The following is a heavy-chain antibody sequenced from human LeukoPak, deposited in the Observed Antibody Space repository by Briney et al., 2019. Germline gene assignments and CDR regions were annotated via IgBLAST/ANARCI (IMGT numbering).Heavy chain of an antibody. J-gene: IGHJ3*02. CDR2: ISAYNGNT. CDR3: ARDRIVGALDAFDI. D-gene: IGHD1-26*01. Sequence: GASVKVSCKASGYTFTSYGISWVRQAPGQGLEWMGWISAYNGNTNYAQKLQGRVTMTTDTSTSTAHMELRSLRSDDTAAYYCARDRIVGALDAFDIWGQGTMVTVSS. CDR1: GYTFTSYG. V-gene: IGHV1-18*01.